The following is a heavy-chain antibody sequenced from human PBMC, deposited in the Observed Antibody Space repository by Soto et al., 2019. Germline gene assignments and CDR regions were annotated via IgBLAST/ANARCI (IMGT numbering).Heavy chain of an antibody. CDR2: IYYSGST. V-gene: IGHV4-39*01. CDR3: ASLLLWFGEPYYFDY. CDR1: GVSISSSSYY. D-gene: IGHD3-10*01. Sequence: SETLSLTCTVSGVSISSSSYYWGWIRQPPGKGLECIGNIYYSGSTYYNPSLKGRVTISVDTSKNQFSLKLSSVTAADTAVYYCASLLLWFGEPYYFDYWGQGTLVTVSS. J-gene: IGHJ4*02.